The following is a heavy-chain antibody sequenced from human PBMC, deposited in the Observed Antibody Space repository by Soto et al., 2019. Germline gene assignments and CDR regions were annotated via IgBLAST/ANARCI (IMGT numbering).Heavy chain of an antibody. CDR2: INPNSGGT. Sequence: ASVKVSCKASGYTFTGYYMHWVRQAPGQGLEWMGWINPNSGGTNYAQKFQGWVTMTRDTSISTAYMELSRLRSDDTAVYYCANVPSFSSSTCLDYWGRGTLVTVSS. D-gene: IGHD3-10*02. CDR1: GYTFTGYY. CDR3: ANVPSFSSSTCLDY. J-gene: IGHJ4*02. V-gene: IGHV1-2*04.